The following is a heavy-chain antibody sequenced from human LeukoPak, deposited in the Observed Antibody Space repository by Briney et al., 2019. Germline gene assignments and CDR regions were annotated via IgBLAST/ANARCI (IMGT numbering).Heavy chain of an antibody. CDR1: GYTFTGYY. CDR2: INPNSGGT. Sequence: GASVKVSCKASGYTFTGYYMHWVRQAPGQGLEWMGWINPNSGGTNYAQKFQGRVTMTRDTSISTAYMELRSLRSDDTAVYYCARDHYYDSSGYYSYLPGDVWGKGTTVTISS. CDR3: ARDHYYDSSGYYSYLPGDV. J-gene: IGHJ6*04. V-gene: IGHV1-2*02. D-gene: IGHD3-22*01.